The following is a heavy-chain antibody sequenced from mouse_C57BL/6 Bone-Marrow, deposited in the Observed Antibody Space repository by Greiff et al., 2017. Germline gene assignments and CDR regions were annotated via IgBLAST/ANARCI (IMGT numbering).Heavy chain of an antibody. CDR2: INPGSGGT. Sequence: QVQLQQSGAELVRPGTSVQVSCKASGYAFTNYLIEWVKQRPGQGLEWIGVINPGSGGTNYNEKFKGKAPLTADKSSSTAYMQLSSLTSEDSAVYFCARELGWFAYWGQGTLVTVSA. CDR3: ARELGWFAY. V-gene: IGHV1-54*01. D-gene: IGHD4-1*01. J-gene: IGHJ3*01. CDR1: GYAFTNYL.